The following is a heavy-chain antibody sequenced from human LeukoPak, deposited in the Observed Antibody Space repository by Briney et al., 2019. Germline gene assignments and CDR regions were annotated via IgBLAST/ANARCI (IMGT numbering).Heavy chain of an antibody. D-gene: IGHD6-13*01. V-gene: IGHV3-64D*06. J-gene: IGHJ4*02. Sequence: PGGSLRLSCSASGFIFSPYAVRWVRQAPGKGLEYVSSISSEGKTTYYADSVKGRFTISRDNSKNTLYLQMSSLRPEDTAVYYCVKDRWVDHWGQGTLVTVSS. CDR3: VKDRWVDH. CDR1: GFIFSPYA. CDR2: ISSEGKTT.